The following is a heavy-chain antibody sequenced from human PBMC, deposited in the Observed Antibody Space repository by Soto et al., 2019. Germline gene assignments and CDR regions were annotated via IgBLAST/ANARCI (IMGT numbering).Heavy chain of an antibody. D-gene: IGHD2-2*01. V-gene: IGHV3-74*01. CDR3: ARLYCSSTSCSMKYFDY. Sequence: GGSLRLSCAASGFTFSSYWMHWVRQAPGKGLVWVSRINSDGSIISYADSVKGRFTISRDNAKNTLYLQMNSLRAEDTAVYFCARLYCSSTSCSMKYFDYWGQGTLVTVSS. CDR2: INSDGSII. J-gene: IGHJ4*02. CDR1: GFTFSSYW.